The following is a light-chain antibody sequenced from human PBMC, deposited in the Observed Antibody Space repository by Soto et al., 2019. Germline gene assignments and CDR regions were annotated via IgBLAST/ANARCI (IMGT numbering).Light chain of an antibody. J-gene: IGKJ4*01. CDR2: AVS. Sequence: DIQLTQSPSSVSASVGDRVTITCRASQGVSSWLAWYQQKPGKAPKLLIYAVSSLQSGVPARFSGSGSGTDLTLTISSLQPDDFATYYCQQANGFPDTFGGGTRVEIK. CDR1: QGVSSW. V-gene: IGKV1-12*01. CDR3: QQANGFPDT.